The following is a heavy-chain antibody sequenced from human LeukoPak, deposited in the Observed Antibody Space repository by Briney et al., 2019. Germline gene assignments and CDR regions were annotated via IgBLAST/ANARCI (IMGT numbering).Heavy chain of an antibody. CDR1: GFTVSTSY. D-gene: IGHD3-9*01. CDR3: AKMFYDTLTGYSI. CDR2: MYSNGNT. V-gene: IGHV3-66*01. Sequence: GGSLRLSCAASGFTVSTSYMSWVRQAPGKGLEWISVMYSNGNTYSADSVKGRFSISRDNSENTLYLQMNSLRAEDTAVYYCAKMFYDTLTGYSIWGQGTLVTVSS. J-gene: IGHJ4*02.